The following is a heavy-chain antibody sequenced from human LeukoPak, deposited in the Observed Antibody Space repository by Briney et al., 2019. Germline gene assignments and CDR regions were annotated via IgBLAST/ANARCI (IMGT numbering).Heavy chain of an antibody. D-gene: IGHD3-3*01. CDR1: GFTLSDYY. Sequence: GGSLRLSCAASGFTLSDYYMSWIRQSPGKGLEWISYISSSGSTIYYADSVKGRFIISRDNAKKSLYLEMNSLRAEDTAVYYCAREYDFWSGYYAFDYWGQGTLVTVSS. J-gene: IGHJ4*02. V-gene: IGHV3-11*04. CDR2: ISSSGSTI. CDR3: AREYDFWSGYYAFDY.